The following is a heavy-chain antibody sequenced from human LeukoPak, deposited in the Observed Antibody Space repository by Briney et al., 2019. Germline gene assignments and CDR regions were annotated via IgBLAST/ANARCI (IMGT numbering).Heavy chain of an antibody. D-gene: IGHD5-24*01. CDR2: IYYSGST. V-gene: IGHV4-39*01. CDR1: GGSISSSSCY. J-gene: IGHJ4*02. CDR3: ARGSTRWLQPRYFDY. Sequence: PSETLSLTCTVSGGSISSSSCYWGWIRQPPGKGLEWIGSIYYSGSTYYNPSLKSRVTISVDTSKNQFSLKLSSVTAADTAVYYCARGSTRWLQPRYFDYWGQGTLVTVSS.